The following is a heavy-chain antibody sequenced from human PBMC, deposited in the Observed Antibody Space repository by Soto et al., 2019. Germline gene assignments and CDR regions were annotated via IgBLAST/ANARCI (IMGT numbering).Heavy chain of an antibody. CDR3: ANRKGFLDDFDY. Sequence: PGGSLRLSCAASGFTFSSYGMHWVRQAPGKGLEWVAVISYDGSNKYYADSVKGRFTISRDNSKNTLYLQMNSLRAEDTAVYYCANRKGFLDDFDYWGQGTLVTVSS. CDR2: ISYDGSNK. CDR1: GFTFSSYG. J-gene: IGHJ4*02. V-gene: IGHV3-30*18.